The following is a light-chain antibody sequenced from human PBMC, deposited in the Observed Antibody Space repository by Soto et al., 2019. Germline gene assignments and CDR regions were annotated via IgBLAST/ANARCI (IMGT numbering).Light chain of an antibody. J-gene: IGLJ2*01. V-gene: IGLV2-14*01. CDR1: SSDVGGYNY. Sequence: QPASVSGSPGQSITISCTGTSSDVGGYNYVSWYQQHPGKAPKLMIYDVSNRPSGVSNRFSGSKSGNTASLTISGLQAEDEADYYCSSYTSSSTLIFGGGTKVTVL. CDR3: SSYTSSSTLI. CDR2: DVS.